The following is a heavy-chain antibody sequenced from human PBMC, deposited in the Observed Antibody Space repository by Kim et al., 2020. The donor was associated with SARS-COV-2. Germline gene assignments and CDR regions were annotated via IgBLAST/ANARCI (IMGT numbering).Heavy chain of an antibody. CDR3: AREDSGLEGGGYDFWSGYYHFDY. CDR2: IYYSGST. V-gene: IGHV4-39*07. Sequence: SETLSLTCTVSGGSISSSSYYWGWIRQPPGKGLEWIGSIYYSGSTYYNPSLKSRVTISVDTSKNQFSLKLSSVTAADTAVYYCAREDSGLEGGGYDFWSGYYHFDYWGQGTLVTVSS. D-gene: IGHD3-3*01. CDR1: GGSISSSSYY. J-gene: IGHJ4*02.